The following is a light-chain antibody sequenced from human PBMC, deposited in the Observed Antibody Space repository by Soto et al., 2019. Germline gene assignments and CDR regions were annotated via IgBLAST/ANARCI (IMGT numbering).Light chain of an antibody. CDR1: QSVSRY. CDR2: GAS. J-gene: IGKJ1*01. V-gene: IGKV3-20*01. CDR3: QQYGSSGT. Sequence: EIVLTQSPATLSLSPGERVTLSCRASQSVSRYLAWYQQKPGQAPRLLIYGASNRATGIPDRFSGSGSGADFTLTISRLEPEDFAVYYCQQYGSSGTFGQGTKVDIK.